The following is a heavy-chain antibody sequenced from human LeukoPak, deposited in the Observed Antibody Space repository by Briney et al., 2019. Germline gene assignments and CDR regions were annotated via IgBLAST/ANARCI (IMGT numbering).Heavy chain of an antibody. J-gene: IGHJ4*02. D-gene: IGHD1-1*01. CDR3: AKDQLARERYGGEEPDY. CDR2: ISYDGSNK. V-gene: IGHV3-30*18. CDR1: GFTFSNYG. Sequence: GGSLRLSCAPSGFTFSNYGMHWVRQAPGKGLESVAIISYDGSNKNSADSVKGRFTISRDNSKNTLFLQMNSLRPEDTAVYYCAKDQLARERYGGEEPDYWGQGTLVTVSS.